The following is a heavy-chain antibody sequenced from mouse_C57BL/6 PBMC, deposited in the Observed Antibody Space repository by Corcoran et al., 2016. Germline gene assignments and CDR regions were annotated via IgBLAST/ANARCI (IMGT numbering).Heavy chain of an antibody. CDR2: ISYDGSN. CDR1: GYSITSGYY. J-gene: IGHJ2*01. Sequence: DVQLQESGPGLVKPSQSLSLTCSVTGYSITSGYYWNWIRQFPGNKLEWMGYISYDGSNNYNPSLKNRSSITRDKSNNQFFLKLTSVTTEDTATYYCARDSNFDYWGQGTTLTVSS. CDR3: ARDSNFDY. D-gene: IGHD1-1*01. V-gene: IGHV3-6*01.